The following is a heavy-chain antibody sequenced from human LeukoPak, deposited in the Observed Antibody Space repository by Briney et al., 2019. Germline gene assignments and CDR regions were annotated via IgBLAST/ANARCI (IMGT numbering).Heavy chain of an antibody. D-gene: IGHD1-1*01. Sequence: SETLSLTCTVSGDSISRESWSWLRQAPGKGLECIVYSYDSWRMNYNPSLQSRVSIPLDTSKNRLSLQLNSVTAADTAVYYCARRIQLWSYWHFDLWGRGTLVTVTS. J-gene: IGHJ2*01. V-gene: IGHV4-4*08. CDR1: GDSISRES. CDR3: ARRIQLWSYWHFDL. CDR2: SYDSWRM.